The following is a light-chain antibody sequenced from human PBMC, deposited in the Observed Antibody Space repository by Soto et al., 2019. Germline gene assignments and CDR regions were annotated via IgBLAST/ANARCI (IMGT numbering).Light chain of an antibody. CDR3: QTWGTGIHGNWV. CDR1: SGHTTYA. J-gene: IGLJ3*02. CDR2: LNSDGSH. V-gene: IGLV4-69*01. Sequence: QPVLTQSPSASASLGASVKLTCTLSSGHTTYAIAWHQQQPEKGPRYLMKLNSDGSHSKGDGIPDRFSGSSSGAERYLTISSLQSEDEADYYCQTWGTGIHGNWVFGGSTQLTVL.